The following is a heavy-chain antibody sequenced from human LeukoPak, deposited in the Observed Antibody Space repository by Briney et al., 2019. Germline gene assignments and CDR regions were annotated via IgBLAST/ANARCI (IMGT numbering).Heavy chain of an antibody. D-gene: IGHD6-13*01. J-gene: IGHJ4*02. V-gene: IGHV4-59*08. CDR1: GGSISSYY. Sequence: SETLSLTCTVSGGSISSYYWSWIRQPPGKGLEWIGYIYYSGSTNYNPSLKSRVTISVDTSKNQFSLKLSSVTAADTAVYYCARRVWYSSSWYDYWGQGTLVTVSS. CDR3: ARRVWYSSSWYDY. CDR2: IYYSGST.